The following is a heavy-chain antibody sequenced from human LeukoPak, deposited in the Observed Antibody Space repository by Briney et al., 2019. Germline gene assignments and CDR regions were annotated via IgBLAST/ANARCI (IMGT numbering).Heavy chain of an antibody. D-gene: IGHD3-16*02. J-gene: IGHJ4*02. CDR1: GFTFSSYS. V-gene: IGHV3-21*01. CDR3: ARDNKDYDYVWGSYRATTKNDY. CDR2: ISSSSSYI. Sequence: GGSLRLSCAASGFTFSSYSMYWVRQAPGKGLEWVSSISSSSSYIYYADSVKGRFTISRDNAKNSLYLQMNSLRAEDTAVYYCARDNKDYDYVWGSYRATTKNDYWGQGTLVTVSS.